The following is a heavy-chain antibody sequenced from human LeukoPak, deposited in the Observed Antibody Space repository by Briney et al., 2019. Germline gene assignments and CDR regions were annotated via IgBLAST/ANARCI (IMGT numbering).Heavy chain of an antibody. CDR1: GFTFSSYS. Sequence: GGSLRLSCAASGFTFSSYSMNWVRQAPGKGLEWVSYISSSSSTIYYADSVKGRFTISRANAKNSLFLQMNSLRAEDTAVYYCARGPHGGFVIIPTEFWGQGTLVTVSS. D-gene: IGHD3-3*01. V-gene: IGHV3-48*04. CDR3: ARGPHGGFVIIPTEF. J-gene: IGHJ4*02. CDR2: ISSSSSTI.